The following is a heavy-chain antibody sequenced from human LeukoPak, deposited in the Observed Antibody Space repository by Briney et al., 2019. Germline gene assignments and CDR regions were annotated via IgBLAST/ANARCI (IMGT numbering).Heavy chain of an antibody. CDR3: ARDRPGDGYFDY. D-gene: IGHD3-10*01. J-gene: IGHJ4*02. CDR2: NYSGGNT. CDR1: GFTISSND. Sequence: PGGSLRLSCAASGFTISSNDMTWVRQTPGKGLEWVSINYSGGNTYYADSVKGRFTISRDNSKNTLYLQMNSLRAEDTAVFYCARDRPGDGYFDYWGQGTLVTVSS. V-gene: IGHV3-66*01.